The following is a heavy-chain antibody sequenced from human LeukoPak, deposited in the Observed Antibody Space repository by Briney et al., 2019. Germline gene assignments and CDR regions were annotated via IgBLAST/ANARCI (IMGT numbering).Heavy chain of an antibody. D-gene: IGHD2-2*01. Sequence: SETLSLTCAVYGGSFSGYYWSWIRQPPGKGLEWIGEINHSGSTNYNPSLKSRVTISVDTSKNRFSLKLSSVTAADTAVYYCAVEYCSSTSCFDYWGQGTLVTVSS. CDR2: INHSGST. V-gene: IGHV4-34*01. CDR3: AVEYCSSTSCFDY. J-gene: IGHJ4*02. CDR1: GGSFSGYY.